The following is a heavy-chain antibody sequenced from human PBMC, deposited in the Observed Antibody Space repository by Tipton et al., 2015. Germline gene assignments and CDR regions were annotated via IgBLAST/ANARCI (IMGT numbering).Heavy chain of an antibody. V-gene: IGHV3-30*18. CDR2: ISYDGTNK. D-gene: IGHD3-22*01. Sequence: SLRLSCAASGFTFSSYGMHWVRQAPGKGLEWVAVISYDGTNKYYADSVKGRFTISRDNSKNALYLQMNSLRPGDTAVYYCANSHSGYYDSRGRPYYFGSWGQGTLVSVSS. CDR1: GFTFSSYG. J-gene: IGHJ4*02. CDR3: ANSHSGYYDSRGRPYYFGS.